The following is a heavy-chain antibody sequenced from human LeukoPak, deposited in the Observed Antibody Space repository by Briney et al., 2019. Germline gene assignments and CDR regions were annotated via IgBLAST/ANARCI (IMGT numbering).Heavy chain of an antibody. V-gene: IGHV4-59*08. CDR3: AREQWLYYFDY. J-gene: IGHJ4*02. D-gene: IGHD6-19*01. CDR1: GGSISSYY. CDR2: IYYSGST. Sequence: SETLSLTCTVSGGSISSYYWSWIRQPPGKGLEWIGYIYYSGSTNYNPSLKSRVTISVDTSKNQFSLKLSSVTAADTAVYYCAREQWLYYFDYWGQGTLVIVSS.